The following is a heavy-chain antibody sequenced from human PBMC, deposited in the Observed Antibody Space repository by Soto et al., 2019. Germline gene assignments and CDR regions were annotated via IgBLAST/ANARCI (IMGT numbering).Heavy chain of an antibody. CDR2: IYYSGST. CDR1: GGSISSSSYY. Sequence: SETLSLTYTVSGGSISSSSYYWGWIRQPPGKGLEWIGSIYYSGSTYYNPPLKSRVTISVDTSKNQFSLKQSSVTAADTAVYYCARHFAATSGSYSYYFDYWGQGTLVTVSS. D-gene: IGHD1-26*01. V-gene: IGHV4-39*01. J-gene: IGHJ4*02. CDR3: ARHFAATSGSYSYYFDY.